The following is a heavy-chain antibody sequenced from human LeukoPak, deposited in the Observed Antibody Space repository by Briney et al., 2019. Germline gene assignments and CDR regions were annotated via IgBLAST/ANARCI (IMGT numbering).Heavy chain of an antibody. D-gene: IGHD5-12*01. V-gene: IGHV4-61*01. Sequence: SETLSFTCTVSGGSVNSGSWYCSWIRQPPGKGLECIGYTYYSGSTNYNPSLKSRVTISVDTSKNQFSLKLSSVTAADTDASYCASVRHGTDAFDIWGQGTMVTVSS. CDR1: GGSVNSGSWY. J-gene: IGHJ3*02. CDR3: ASVRHGTDAFDI. CDR2: TYYSGST.